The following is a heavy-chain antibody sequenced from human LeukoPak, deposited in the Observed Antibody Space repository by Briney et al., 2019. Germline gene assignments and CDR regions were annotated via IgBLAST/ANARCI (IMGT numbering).Heavy chain of an antibody. CDR1: GFTFSSYA. CDR3: ARGGCYYGSGSYYKRSDYFDY. CDR2: ISYDGSNK. D-gene: IGHD3-10*01. J-gene: IGHJ4*02. V-gene: IGHV3-30*01. Sequence: GGSLRLSCAASGFTFSSYAMHWVRQAPGKGLKWVAVISYDGSNKYYADSVKGRFTISRDNSKNTLYLQMNSLRAEDTAVYYCARGGCYYGSGSYYKRSDYFDYWGQGTLVTVSS.